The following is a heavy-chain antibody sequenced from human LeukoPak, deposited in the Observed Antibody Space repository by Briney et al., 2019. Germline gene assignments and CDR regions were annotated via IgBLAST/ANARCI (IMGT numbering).Heavy chain of an antibody. D-gene: IGHD3-16*01. CDR3: ARVKDPGGYYYYYYMDV. J-gene: IGHJ6*03. Sequence: PSETLSLTCAVYGGSFSGYYWSWIRQPPGKGLEWIGEINHSGSTNYNPSLKSRVTISVDTSKNQFSLKLSSVTAADTAVYYCARVKDPGGYYYYYYMDVWGKGTTVTVSS. V-gene: IGHV4-34*01. CDR2: INHSGST. CDR1: GGSFSGYY.